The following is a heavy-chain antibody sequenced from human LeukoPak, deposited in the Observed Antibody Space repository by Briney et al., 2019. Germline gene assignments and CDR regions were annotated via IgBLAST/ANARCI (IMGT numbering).Heavy chain of an antibody. CDR3: AKGGVLLWFGDSAFDI. CDR2: ISYDGSKK. D-gene: IGHD3-10*01. J-gene: IGHJ3*02. CDR1: GFRFSSHG. Sequence: PGRSLRLSCAASGFRFSSHGMHWVRQAPGKGLEWVAVISYDGSKKYYADSVKGRFTISRDNSKNTLYLQLNSLRAEDTAVYYCAKGGVLLWFGDSAFDIWGQGTLVTVS. V-gene: IGHV3-30*18.